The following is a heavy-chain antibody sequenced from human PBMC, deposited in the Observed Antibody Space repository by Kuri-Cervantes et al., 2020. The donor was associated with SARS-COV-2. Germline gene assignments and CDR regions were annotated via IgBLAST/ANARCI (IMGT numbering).Heavy chain of an antibody. CDR2: ISSSSSYI. CDR3: ARDQGRGPAAIFVDAFDI. J-gene: IGHJ3*02. V-gene: IGHV3-21*01. CDR1: GFTFSSYS. Sequence: GESLKSSCAAPGFTFSSYSMNWVRQAPGKGLEWVSSISSSSSYIYYADSVKGRFTISRDNAKNSLYLQMNSLRAEDTAVYYCARDQGRGPAAIFVDAFDIWGQGTMVTVSS. D-gene: IGHD2-2*02.